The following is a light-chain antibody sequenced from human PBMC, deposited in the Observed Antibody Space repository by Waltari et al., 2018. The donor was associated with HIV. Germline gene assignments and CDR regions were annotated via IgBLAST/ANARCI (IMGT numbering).Light chain of an antibody. Sequence: QSVLTQPPSVSAAPGQKVTISCSGSSSNIGKNYVSWYQQLPGTAPKHLIYENNKRPAGSPDRYSGSKSGTSATLGITGLQTGDEADYYCGTWDSSLSAAVFGGGTQLTAL. CDR2: ENN. V-gene: IGLV1-51*01. CDR1: SSNIGKNY. CDR3: GTWDSSLSAAV. J-gene: IGLJ7*02.